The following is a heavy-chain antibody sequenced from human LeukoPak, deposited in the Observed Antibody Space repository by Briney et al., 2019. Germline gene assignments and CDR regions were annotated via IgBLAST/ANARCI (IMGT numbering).Heavy chain of an antibody. V-gene: IGHV3-20*04. CDR3: AKEDSYGYREYYFDY. CDR1: GFTFDDYG. D-gene: IGHD5-18*01. J-gene: IGHJ4*02. CDR2: INWNGGST. Sequence: GGSLRLSCVASGFTFDDYGMSWVRQAPGKGLEWVSGINWNGGSTGYADSVKGRFTISRDNSKNTLYLQMNSLRAEDTAVYYCAKEDSYGYREYYFDYWGQGTLVTVSS.